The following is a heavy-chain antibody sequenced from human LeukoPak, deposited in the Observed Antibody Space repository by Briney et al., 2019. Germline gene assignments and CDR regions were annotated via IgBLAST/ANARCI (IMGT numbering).Heavy chain of an antibody. CDR1: GGSISSSSYY. D-gene: IGHD3-3*01. CDR3: ASRTPSNTIFGVVLPRGIYMDV. V-gene: IGHV4-39*07. J-gene: IGHJ6*03. CDR2: IYYSGST. Sequence: SETLSLTCTVSGGSISSSSYYWGWIRQPPGKGLEWIGSIYYSGSTYYNPSLKSRVTISVDTSKNQFSLKMRSVTAADTAVYYCASRTPSNTIFGVVLPRGIYMDVWGKGTTVTVSS.